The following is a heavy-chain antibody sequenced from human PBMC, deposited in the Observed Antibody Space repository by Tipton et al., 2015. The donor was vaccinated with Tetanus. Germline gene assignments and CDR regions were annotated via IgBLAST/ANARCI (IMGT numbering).Heavy chain of an antibody. D-gene: IGHD3-22*01. CDR2: IYHSGTT. CDR3: ARDLSGFLFDAFDL. V-gene: IGHV4-39*02. CDR1: GGSISSSNYY. Sequence: TLSLTCTVSGGSISSSNYYWGWIRQPPGKGLEWIGSIYHSGTTYYKPSLRNRVTMSVETSKIQFSLKLSSVTASDTAVYYCARDLSGFLFDAFDLWGQGIMVTVSS. J-gene: IGHJ3*01.